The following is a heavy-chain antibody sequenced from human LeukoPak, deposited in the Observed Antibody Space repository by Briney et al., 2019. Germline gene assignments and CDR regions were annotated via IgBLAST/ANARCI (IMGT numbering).Heavy chain of an antibody. CDR3: ARESAVVSLYQSGHPDY. CDR1: GFTFSSYA. Sequence: GGSLRLSCAASGFTFSSYAMHWVRQAPGKGLEWVAVISYDGSNKYYADSVKGRFTISRDNSKNTLYLQMNSLRAEDTAVYYCARESAVVSLYQSGHPDYWGQGTLVTDSS. CDR2: ISYDGSNK. V-gene: IGHV3-30-3*01. D-gene: IGHD2-15*01. J-gene: IGHJ4*02.